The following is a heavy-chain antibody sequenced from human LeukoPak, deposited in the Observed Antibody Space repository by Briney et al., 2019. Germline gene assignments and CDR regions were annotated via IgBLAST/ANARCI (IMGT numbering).Heavy chain of an antibody. CDR2: ISSSSSYI. CDR3: ARGGHFDSSFGY. CDR1: GFTFSSYS. D-gene: IGHD3-9*01. Sequence: PGGSLRLSCAASGFTFSSYSMNWVRQAPGKGLEWVSSISSSSSYIYYADSVKGRFTISRDNAKNSLYLQMNSLRAEDTAVYYCARGGHFDSSFGYWGQGTLVTVSS. J-gene: IGHJ4*02. V-gene: IGHV3-21*01.